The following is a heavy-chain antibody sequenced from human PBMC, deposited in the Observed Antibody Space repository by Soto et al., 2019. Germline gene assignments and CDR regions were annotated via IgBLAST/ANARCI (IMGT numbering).Heavy chain of an antibody. D-gene: IGHD6-13*01. V-gene: IGHV4-31*01. CDR2: IFHSGST. J-gene: IGHJ5*02. CDR3: ARGGIAVHWFDP. Sequence: QVQLQESGPGLLKPSQTLSLTCNVSNGYINSGGFYWSWIRQHPGKGLEWIGYIFHSGSTLYNPSLHSLVSLSADTSKNQLSLNLRSVTVADTAVYYCARGGIAVHWFDPWGQGILVSVSS. CDR1: NGYINSGGFY.